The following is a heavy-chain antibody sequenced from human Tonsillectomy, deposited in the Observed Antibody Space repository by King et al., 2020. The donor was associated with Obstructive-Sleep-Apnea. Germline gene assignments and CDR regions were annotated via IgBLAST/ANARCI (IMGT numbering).Heavy chain of an antibody. V-gene: IGHV4-59*01. CDR3: AREGGECGGYCYAGELYWYFDL. CDR2: IYYSGST. CDR1: GGSISSYY. Sequence: VQLQESGPGLVKPSETLSLTCTVSGGSISSYYWSWIRQPPGKGLEWTGYIYYSGSTNYNPSLKSRVTISVDTSKNQFSLKLSSVTAADTAVYYCAREGGECGGYCYAGELYWYFDLWGRGTLVTVSS. J-gene: IGHJ2*01. D-gene: IGHD2-21*02.